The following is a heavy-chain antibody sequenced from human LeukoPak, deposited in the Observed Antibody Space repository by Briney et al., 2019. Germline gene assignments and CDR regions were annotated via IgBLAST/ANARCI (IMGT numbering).Heavy chain of an antibody. V-gene: IGHV4-59*12. D-gene: IGHD1-1*01. J-gene: IGHJ3*02. CDR1: GGSITDYF. CDR3: ARSGLEGDDAFDI. CDR2: IYYSGST. Sequence: SETLSLTCTVSGGSITDYFWSWIRQPPGKGLEWIGYIYYSGSTNYNPSLKSRVTISVDTSKSQFSLKLSSVTAADTAVYYCARSGLEGDDAFDIWGQGTMVTVSS.